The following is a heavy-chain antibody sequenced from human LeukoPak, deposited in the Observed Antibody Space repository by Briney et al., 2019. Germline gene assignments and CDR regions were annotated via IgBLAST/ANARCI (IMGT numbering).Heavy chain of an antibody. D-gene: IGHD6-13*01. CDR2: IYYTGVT. CDR3: AIKYSSSWYNWFTP. CDR1: GGSISTTDYY. V-gene: IGHV4-39*01. J-gene: IGHJ5*02. Sequence: SETLSLTCSVSGGSISTTDYYWGWIRQPPGKGLEWIGSIYYTGVTNYNPSLKSRVTISVDTSMNQFSLKLSSVTAADTAVYYCAIKYSSSWYNWFTPWGQGTLVTVSS.